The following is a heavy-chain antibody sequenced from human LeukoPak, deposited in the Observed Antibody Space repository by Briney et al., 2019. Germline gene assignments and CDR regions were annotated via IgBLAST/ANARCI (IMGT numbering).Heavy chain of an antibody. V-gene: IGHV3-30*02. D-gene: IGHD2-2*02. CDR3: AKGQDVVVPAAIFG. Sequence: GGSLRLSCAASGFTFSSYGMHWVRQAPGKGLEWVAFIRYDGGNKYYADSVKGRFTISRGNSKNTLYLQMNSLRAEDTAVYYCAKGQDVVVPAAIFGWGQGTLVTVSS. CDR1: GFTFSSYG. CDR2: IRYDGGNK. J-gene: IGHJ4*02.